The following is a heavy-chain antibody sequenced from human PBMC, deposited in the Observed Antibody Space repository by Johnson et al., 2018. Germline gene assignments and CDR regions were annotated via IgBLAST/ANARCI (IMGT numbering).Heavy chain of an antibody. CDR1: GFTFSNYA. J-gene: IGHJ3*02. CDR3: EKDLGVYAIPPTDDAFDI. Sequence: EVQLVESGGGLVQPGGSLRLSCAASGFTFSNYAMSWVRQAPGKGLEWVSAISGSGGSTYYADSVKGRFTISRDNSKNTLYLQMNSLRAEDTAVYYCEKDLGVYAIPPTDDAFDIWGQGTMVTVSS. CDR2: ISGSGGST. V-gene: IGHV3-23*04. D-gene: IGHD2-8*01.